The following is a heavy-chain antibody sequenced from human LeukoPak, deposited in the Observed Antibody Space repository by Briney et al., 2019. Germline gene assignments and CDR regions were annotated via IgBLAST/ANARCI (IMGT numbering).Heavy chain of an antibody. D-gene: IGHD2-21*02. CDR3: ARALCGGDCYGENWFDP. Sequence: SETLSLTCTVSGGSISSSSYYWGWIRQPPGKGLEWIGSIYYSGSTYYNLSLKSRVTMSVLTSKNQFSLKLSSVTAADTAVYYCARALCGGDCYGENWFDPWGQGTLVTVSS. J-gene: IGHJ5*02. CDR1: GGSISSSSYY. V-gene: IGHV4-39*01. CDR2: IYYSGST.